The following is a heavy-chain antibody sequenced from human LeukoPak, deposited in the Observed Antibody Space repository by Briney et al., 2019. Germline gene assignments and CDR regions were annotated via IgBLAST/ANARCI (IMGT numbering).Heavy chain of an antibody. Sequence: ASVKVSCTASGYTFTNYVINWVRRAPGQGLEWVGWNSAYNGNTNYTQKSKGRLTITMDTSTSTAYMELRGLRSDDTAVYFSAREHIFERSRVDYWGQGTLVTVSS. CDR1: GYTFTNYV. CDR2: NSAYNGNT. D-gene: IGHD2-21*01. J-gene: IGHJ4*02. V-gene: IGHV1-18*04. CDR3: AREHIFERSRVDY.